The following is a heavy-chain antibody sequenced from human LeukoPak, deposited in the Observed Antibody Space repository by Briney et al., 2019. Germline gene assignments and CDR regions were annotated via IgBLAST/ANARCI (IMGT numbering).Heavy chain of an antibody. Sequence: GGSLRLSCAASGFTFDDYALHWVRQAPGKGLEWVAGINWNSVGIGYADSLKGRFTISRDSSKNSLYLQVNSLTVEDTAFYYCAKAPGANYYDTRGFDFWGQGTLVTVSS. D-gene: IGHD3-22*01. CDR1: GFTFDDYA. J-gene: IGHJ4*02. CDR2: INWNSVGI. V-gene: IGHV3-9*01. CDR3: AKAPGANYYDTRGFDF.